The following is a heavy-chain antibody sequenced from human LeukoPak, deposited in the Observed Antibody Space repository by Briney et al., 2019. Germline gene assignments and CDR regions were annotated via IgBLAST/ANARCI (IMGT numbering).Heavy chain of an antibody. CDR1: GFTFSSYA. Sequence: GGSLTLSCAASGFTFSSYAMSWVRQAPGKGLEWVSAISGSGGSTYYADSVKGRFTISRDNSKNTLYLKMNSLRAEDTAVYYCAKGGDGIFDYWGQGTLVTVSS. D-gene: IGHD5-24*01. J-gene: IGHJ4*02. V-gene: IGHV3-23*01. CDR3: AKGGDGIFDY. CDR2: ISGSGGST.